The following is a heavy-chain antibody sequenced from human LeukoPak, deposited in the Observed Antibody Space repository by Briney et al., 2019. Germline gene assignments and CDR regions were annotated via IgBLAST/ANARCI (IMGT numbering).Heavy chain of an antibody. Sequence: PGGSLRLSCAASEFTFSGYWMNWVRQAPGKGPEWVANINQDGSEKHYVDSVKGRFTISRDNAKNSLFLQMNSLRVEDTAVFYCARDGLVGAADYWGQGTLVTVS. J-gene: IGHJ4*02. CDR1: EFTFSGYW. V-gene: IGHV3-7*01. D-gene: IGHD6-13*01. CDR2: INQDGSEK. CDR3: ARDGLVGAADY.